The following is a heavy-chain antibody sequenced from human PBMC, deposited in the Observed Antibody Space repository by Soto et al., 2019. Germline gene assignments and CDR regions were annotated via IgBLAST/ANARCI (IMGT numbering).Heavy chain of an antibody. D-gene: IGHD3-9*01. CDR2: IIPIPGIA. CDR1: GGTFSSYT. V-gene: IGHV1-69*02. J-gene: IGHJ5*02. CDR3: ARGTIDILTGYYQEGNWFDP. Sequence: SVKVSCKASGGTFSSYTISWVRQAPGQGLERMGRIIPIPGIANYAQKFQGRVTITADKSTSTAYMELSSLRSEDTAVYYCARGTIDILTGYYQEGNWFDPWGQGTLVTVSS.